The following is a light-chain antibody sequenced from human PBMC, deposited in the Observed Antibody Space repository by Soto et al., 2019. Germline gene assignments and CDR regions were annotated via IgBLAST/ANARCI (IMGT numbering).Light chain of an antibody. V-gene: IGKV3-15*01. Sequence: EIVVTQSPATLSVSPGERATLSCRASQSVSSNLAWYQQKPGQAPRLLIYGASTRATGIPARFSGSGSGTEFTLTISSLQSEDFAVYYCQQYNNWPRSYTFGQGTRLE. CDR1: QSVSSN. CDR3: QQYNNWPRSYT. CDR2: GAS. J-gene: IGKJ5*01.